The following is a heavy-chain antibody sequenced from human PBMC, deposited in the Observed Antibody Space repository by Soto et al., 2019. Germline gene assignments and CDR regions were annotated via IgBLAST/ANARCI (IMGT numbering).Heavy chain of an antibody. D-gene: IGHD2-2*01. CDR2: IHYSGST. CDR3: ARGEVLPAASLDY. V-gene: IGHV4-31*03. Sequence: QVQLQESGPGLVKPSQTLSLTCTVSGGSISSGGYYWSWIRQRPGKGLEWIGDIHYSGSTFYTPSLKSRVTISVDTSENQFSLKLSSMTAADTAVYYCARGEVLPAASLDYWGQGTLVTVSS. CDR1: GGSISSGGYY. J-gene: IGHJ4*02.